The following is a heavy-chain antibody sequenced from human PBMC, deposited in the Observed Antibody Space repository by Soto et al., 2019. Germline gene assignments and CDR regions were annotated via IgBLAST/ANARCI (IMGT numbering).Heavy chain of an antibody. CDR2: IKQDGSDR. CDR3: SRDLATVTPWYSAL. CDR1: GVSFATHW. J-gene: IGHJ2*01. Sequence: GSLRLSCAASGVSFATHWMTWVRQAPVKGLEWVANIKQDGSDRYFVDSVKGRFAISRDDSKSIAYLQMNSLKTEDTAVYYCSRDLATVTPWYSALWGRGTLVTVPQ. D-gene: IGHD4-17*01. V-gene: IGHV3-7*03.